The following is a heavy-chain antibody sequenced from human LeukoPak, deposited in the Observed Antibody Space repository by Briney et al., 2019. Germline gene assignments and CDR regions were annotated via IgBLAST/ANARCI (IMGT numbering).Heavy chain of an antibody. CDR2: INHNGST. D-gene: IGHD6-13*01. CDR1: GGSFSGYY. J-gene: IGHJ5*02. Sequence: PSETLSLTCAVYGGSFSGYYWSWIRQPPGKGLEWIGEINHNGSTNYNPSLKSRVTISVDTSKNQFSLKLSSVTAADTAVYYCARGKSSSSSWYGMRNFWFDPWGQGTLVTVSS. V-gene: IGHV4-34*01. CDR3: ARGKSSSSSWYGMRNFWFDP.